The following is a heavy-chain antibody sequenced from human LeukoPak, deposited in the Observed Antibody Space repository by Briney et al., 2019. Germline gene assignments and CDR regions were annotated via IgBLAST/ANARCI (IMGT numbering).Heavy chain of an antibody. J-gene: IGHJ4*02. CDR2: ISSSSTI. CDR3: ARSRYDVVYFDY. D-gene: IGHD3-3*01. Sequence: GGSLRLFCAASGFTFSSYSMNWVRQAPGKGLEWVSYISSSSTIYYADSVKGRFTISRDNAKNSLYLQMNSLRAEDTAVYYCARSRYDVVYFDYWGQGTLVTVSS. V-gene: IGHV3-48*01. CDR1: GFTFSSYS.